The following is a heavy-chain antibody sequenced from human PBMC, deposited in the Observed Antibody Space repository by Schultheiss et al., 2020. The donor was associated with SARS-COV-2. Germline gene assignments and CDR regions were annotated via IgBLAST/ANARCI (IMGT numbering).Heavy chain of an antibody. CDR2: ISYDGSNK. Sequence: GGSLRLSCAASGFTFSSYAMHWVRQAPGKGLEWVAVISYDGSNKYYADSVKGRFTISRDNSKNTLYLQMNSLRAEDTAVYYCVRLDKRVVTAIEADAFDIWGQGTMVTVSS. J-gene: IGHJ3*02. CDR1: GFTFSSYA. V-gene: IGHV3-30*04. CDR3: VRLDKRVVTAIEADAFDI. D-gene: IGHD2-21*02.